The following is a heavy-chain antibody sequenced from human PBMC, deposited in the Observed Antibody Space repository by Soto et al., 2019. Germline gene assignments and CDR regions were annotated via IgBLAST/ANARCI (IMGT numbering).Heavy chain of an antibody. V-gene: IGHV3-33*01. J-gene: IGHJ4*02. Sequence: QVQLVESGGSVVQPGTSLRLSCAASGFTFTVYGMHWVRQAPGKGLEWVALIWHDGTNEYYADSVKGRFTITRDNSKNTVFLQMGSLRAEYTAVYYCARDLVGGLVTFDYWCQGTLVTVSS. D-gene: IGHD3-9*01. CDR2: IWHDGTNE. CDR3: ARDLVGGLVTFDY. CDR1: GFTFTVYG.